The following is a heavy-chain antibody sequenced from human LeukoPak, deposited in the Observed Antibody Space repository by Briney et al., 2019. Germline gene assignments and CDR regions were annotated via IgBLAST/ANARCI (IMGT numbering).Heavy chain of an antibody. Sequence: SETLSLTCTVSGGSISSYYWSWIRQPPGKGLEWIGYIYYSGSTNYNPSLKSRVTISVDTSKNQFSLKLSSVTAADTAVYYCARHGKIQLSYYYYGMDVWGQGTTVTVSS. J-gene: IGHJ6*02. CDR3: ARHGKIQLSYYYYGMDV. D-gene: IGHD5-18*01. CDR2: IYYSGST. CDR1: GGSISSYY. V-gene: IGHV4-59*08.